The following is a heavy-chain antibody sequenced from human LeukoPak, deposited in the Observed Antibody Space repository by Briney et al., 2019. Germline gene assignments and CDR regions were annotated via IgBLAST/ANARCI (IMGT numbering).Heavy chain of an antibody. V-gene: IGHV1-8*03. J-gene: IGHJ5*02. CDR1: AYTFSSYE. CDR2: MNPNSGKT. CDR3: ARGEITIFGSPSGWFDP. D-gene: IGHD3-3*01. Sequence: ASVKVSCKASAYTFSSYEVNWVRQATGQGFEWMGWMNPNSGKTGYAQKFQGRVTITTDESTSTAYMELSSLRSEDTAVYYCARGEITIFGSPSGWFDPWGQGTLVTVSS.